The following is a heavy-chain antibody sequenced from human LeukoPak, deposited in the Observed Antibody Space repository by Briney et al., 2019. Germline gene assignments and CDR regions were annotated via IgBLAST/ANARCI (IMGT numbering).Heavy chain of an antibody. D-gene: IGHD2-2*01. CDR2: ITGSGANT. J-gene: IGHJ4*02. CDR1: GFTFSSYD. Sequence: QTGGSLRLSCVASGFTFSSYDMSWVRQAPGKGLEWVSTITGSGANTYYADSVKGRFTISRDNSKNTLYLQMNSLRAEDTAKYHCARSTSGLNWGQGTLVTVSS. CDR3: ARSTSGLN. V-gene: IGHV3-23*01.